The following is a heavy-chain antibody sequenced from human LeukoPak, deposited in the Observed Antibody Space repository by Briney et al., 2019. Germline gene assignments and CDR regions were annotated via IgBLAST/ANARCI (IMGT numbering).Heavy chain of an antibody. CDR1: GFMFSSYA. Sequence: GGSLRLSCAASGFMFSSYAMSWVRQAPGKGLEWVSDISGSGDRTNQADSVKGRFTISRDNSKNTLYLQMNSLRAEDTAVYYCARERYFDYWGQGTLVTVSS. V-gene: IGHV3-23*01. CDR3: ARERYFDY. J-gene: IGHJ4*02. CDR2: ISGSGDRT.